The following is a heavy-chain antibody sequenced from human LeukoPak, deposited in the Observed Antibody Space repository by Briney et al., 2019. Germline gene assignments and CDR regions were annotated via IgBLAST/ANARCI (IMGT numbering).Heavy chain of an antibody. CDR3: AKDGTGYSSSRVDY. CDR1: GFTFSSYA. V-gene: IGHV3-23*01. CDR2: ISGSGGST. Sequence: GGSLRLSCAASGFTFSSYAMSWVRQAPGKGLEWVSAISGSGGSTYYADSVKGRFTISRDNSKNTLYLQMNSLRAEDTAVYYCAKDGTGYSSSRVDYWGQGTLVTVSS. D-gene: IGHD6-13*01. J-gene: IGHJ4*02.